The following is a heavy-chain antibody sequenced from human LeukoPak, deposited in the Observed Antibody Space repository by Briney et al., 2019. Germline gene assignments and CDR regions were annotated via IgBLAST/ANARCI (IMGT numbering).Heavy chain of an antibody. CDR3: ARLSAYYYALDY. V-gene: IGHV4-38-2*01. J-gene: IGHJ4*02. Sequence: SETLSLTCAVSGYSISSGYYWGWIRQPPGKGLEWIGRVYHSGSTYYNSSLKSRVTISVDTSKNQFSLKLSSVTAADTAVYYCARLSAYYYALDYWGQGTLVTVSS. CDR2: VYHSGST. D-gene: IGHD3-22*01. CDR1: GYSISSGYY.